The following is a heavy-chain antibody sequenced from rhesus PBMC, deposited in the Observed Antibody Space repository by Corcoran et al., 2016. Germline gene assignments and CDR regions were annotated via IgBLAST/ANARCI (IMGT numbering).Heavy chain of an antibody. Sequence: QVQLRESGPGLVKPSETLSLTCAVSGASISSGYCYWNWIRQPPGKGLEWIGYISYSGPTSYNPSLKSRVTISRDTSKNQFSLKLNSATAADTALYYCARVNSGWDPFDSWGQGVLVTVSS. J-gene: IGHJ4*01. CDR1: GASISSGYCY. D-gene: IGHD6-31*01. CDR2: ISYSGPT. V-gene: IGHV4-122*02. CDR3: ARVNSGWDPFDS.